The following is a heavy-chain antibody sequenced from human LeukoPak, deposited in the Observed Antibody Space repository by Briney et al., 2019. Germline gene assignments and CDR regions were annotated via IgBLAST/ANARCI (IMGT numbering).Heavy chain of an antibody. CDR1: GFTFSSYW. CDR2: IKQDGSEK. J-gene: IGHJ4*02. Sequence: GGSLRLSCEASGFTFSSYWMSWVRQAPGEGLEWVANIKQDGSEKYSVDSVKGRFTISRGNAKNSLYLQMDSLRAEDTAVYYCARVSKKQWLIGYYFDYWGQGTRVTVS. V-gene: IGHV3-7*01. CDR3: ARVSKKQWLIGYYFDY. D-gene: IGHD6-19*01.